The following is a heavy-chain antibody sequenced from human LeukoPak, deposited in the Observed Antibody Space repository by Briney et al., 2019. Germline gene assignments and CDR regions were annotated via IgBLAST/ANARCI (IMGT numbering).Heavy chain of an antibody. CDR3: ARDDRSGYYDD. J-gene: IGHJ4*02. CDR1: GGTFSSYA. D-gene: IGHD3-22*01. CDR2: IIPIFGTA. V-gene: IGHV1-69*05. Sequence: VASVKVSCKASGGTFSSYAISWVRQAPGQGLEWMGGIIPIFGTANYAQKFQGRVTVTTDTSTSTAYMELRGLRSDDTAVYYCARDDRSGYYDDWGQGTLVTVSS.